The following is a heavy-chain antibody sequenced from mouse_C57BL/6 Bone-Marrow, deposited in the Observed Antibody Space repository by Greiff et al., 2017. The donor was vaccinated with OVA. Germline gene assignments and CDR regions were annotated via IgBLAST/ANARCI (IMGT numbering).Heavy chain of an antibody. CDR2: ISYDGSN. D-gene: IGHD2-10*02. Sequence: EVKLMESGPGLVKPSQSLSLTCSVTGYSITSGYYWNWIRQFPGNKLEWMGYISYDGSNNYNPSLKNRISITRDTSKNQFFLKLNSVTTEDTATYDCARDRGYGTYAMDYWGQGTSVTVSS. CDR3: ARDRGYGTYAMDY. J-gene: IGHJ4*01. CDR1: GYSITSGYY. V-gene: IGHV3-6*01.